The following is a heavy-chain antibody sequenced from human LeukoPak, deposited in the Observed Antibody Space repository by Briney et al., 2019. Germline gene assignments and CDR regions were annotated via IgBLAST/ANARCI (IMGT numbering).Heavy chain of an antibody. D-gene: IGHD1-14*01. CDR1: GGSISSYY. Sequence: SETLSLTCTVSGGSISSYYWSWIRQPPGKGLEWIGYIYYSGSTNYNPSLKSRVTISVDTSKNQSSLKLSSVTAADTAVYYCARKPSPSAFDIWGQGTMVTVSS. CDR2: IYYSGST. V-gene: IGHV4-59*01. CDR3: ARKPSPSAFDI. J-gene: IGHJ3*02.